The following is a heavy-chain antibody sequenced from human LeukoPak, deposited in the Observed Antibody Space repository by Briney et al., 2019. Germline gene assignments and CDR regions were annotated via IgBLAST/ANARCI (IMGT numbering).Heavy chain of an antibody. CDR1: GFTFGDSA. CDR3: TTYYDILTGYPDF. CDR2: IRSKAYGGTT. Sequence: GVLRLSCTASGFTFGDSAMNWVRRTPGRGLEWLGFIRSKAYGGTTEYAASVKGRFTISRDDSKSIVYLQMNSLEIEDTAVYYCTTYYDILTGYPDFWGQGTLVTVSS. V-gene: IGHV3-49*04. D-gene: IGHD3-9*01. J-gene: IGHJ4*02.